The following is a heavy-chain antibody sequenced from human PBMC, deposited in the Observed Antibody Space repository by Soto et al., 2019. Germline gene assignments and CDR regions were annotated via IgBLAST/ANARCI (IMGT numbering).Heavy chain of an antibody. CDR3: ARDDRTGTAVLHS. D-gene: IGHD1-1*01. V-gene: IGHV3-11*01. CDR2: IGHTGTTI. Sequence: QVQLVESGGGLVKPGGSLRLSCAASGFTFSGYYMSWIRQAPGKGLEWVSYIGHTGTTIYYADSVKGRFTISRDNAKNSFYLQMNSLRAEDTAVYYCARDDRTGTAVLHSWGQGTLVTVSS. CDR1: GFTFSGYY. J-gene: IGHJ4*03.